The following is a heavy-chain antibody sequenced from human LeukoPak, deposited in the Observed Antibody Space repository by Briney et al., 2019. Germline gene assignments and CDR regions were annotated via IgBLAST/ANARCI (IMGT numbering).Heavy chain of an antibody. Sequence: SETLSLTCTVSGGSIGSSSYYWGWIRQPPGKGLEWIGSIYYSGGTYYNPSLKSRVTISVDTSKNQFSLKLSSVTAADTAVYYCASRRELLGGGNYWGQGTLVTVSS. D-gene: IGHD1-26*01. CDR2: IYYSGGT. J-gene: IGHJ4*02. V-gene: IGHV4-39*07. CDR3: ASRRELLGGGNY. CDR1: GGSIGSSSYY.